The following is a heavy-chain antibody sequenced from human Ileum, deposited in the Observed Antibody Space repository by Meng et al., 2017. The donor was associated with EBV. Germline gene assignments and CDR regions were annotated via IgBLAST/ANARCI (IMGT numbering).Heavy chain of an antibody. Sequence: LQQESGVEQPAPSATLSLTCSVSAGSTSSSNGWSWVHHPPVKGLEWIGNNYRSGRTIYNPSLKSRITMSVYNSKNQFALKLISTAAADTAVYYSASAPTGGDYHQRVWGQGTLVTVSS. CDR3: ASAPTGGDYHQRV. CDR2: NYRSGRT. CDR1: AGSTSSSNG. J-gene: IGHJ4*02. D-gene: IGHD5-12*01. V-gene: IGHV4-4*02.